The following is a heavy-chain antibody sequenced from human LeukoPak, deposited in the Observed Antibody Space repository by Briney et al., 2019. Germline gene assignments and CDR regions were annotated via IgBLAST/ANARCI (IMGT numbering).Heavy chain of an antibody. Sequence: GGSLRLSCAASGFTFSDSAMHWVRQASGKGLDWLGRIRTQANNDATAYGASVKGRFIISRDDSRNTAYLQMNSLKTEDTAVYYCAGGYNFLTGLNYWGQGTLVTVSS. CDR2: IRTQANNDAT. V-gene: IGHV3-73*01. CDR1: GFTFSDSA. D-gene: IGHD3-9*01. CDR3: AGGYNFLTGLNY. J-gene: IGHJ4*02.